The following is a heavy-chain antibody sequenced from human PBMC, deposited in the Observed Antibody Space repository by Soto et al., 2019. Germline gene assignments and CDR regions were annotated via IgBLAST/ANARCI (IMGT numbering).Heavy chain of an antibody. D-gene: IGHD3-22*01. CDR1: GFSLSTSGVG. J-gene: IGHJ5*02. Sequence: SGPTLVNPTQTLTLTCTFSGFSLSTSGVGVGWIRQPPGKALEWLALIYWDDDKRYSPSLKSRLTITKDTSKNQVVLTMTNMDPVDTATYYCAHSGYYDSSGSKPPYNWFDPWGQGTLVTSPQ. CDR3: AHSGYYDSSGSKPPYNWFDP. V-gene: IGHV2-5*02. CDR2: IYWDDDK.